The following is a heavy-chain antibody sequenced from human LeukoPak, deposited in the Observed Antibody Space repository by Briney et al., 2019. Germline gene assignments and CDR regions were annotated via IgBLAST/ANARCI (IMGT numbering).Heavy chain of an antibody. CDR1: GGSFSGYY. V-gene: IGHV4-34*01. Sequence: PSETLSLTCAVYGGSFSGYYWSWIRQPPGKGLEWIGEINHSGSTNYNPSLKSRVTISVDTSKNQFSLKLSSVTAADTAVYYCARGFRIQLWLLLNWFDPWGQGTPVTVSS. CDR3: ARGFRIQLWLLLNWFDP. D-gene: IGHD5-18*01. J-gene: IGHJ5*02. CDR2: INHSGST.